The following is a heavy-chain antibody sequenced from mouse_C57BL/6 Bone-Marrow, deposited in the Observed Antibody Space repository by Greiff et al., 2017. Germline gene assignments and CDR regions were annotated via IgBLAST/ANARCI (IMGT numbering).Heavy chain of an antibody. V-gene: IGHV14-4*01. J-gene: IGHJ4*01. D-gene: IGHD3-2*02. CDR1: GFNIKDDY. CDR2: IDPENGDT. Sequence: EVMLVESGAELVRPGASVKLSCTASGFNIKDDYMHWVKQRPEQGLEWIGWIDPENGDTEYASKFQGKATITADTSSNTAYLQLSSLTSEDTAVYYCTTDSSGYVDYAMDYWGQGTSVTVSS. CDR3: TTDSSGYVDYAMDY.